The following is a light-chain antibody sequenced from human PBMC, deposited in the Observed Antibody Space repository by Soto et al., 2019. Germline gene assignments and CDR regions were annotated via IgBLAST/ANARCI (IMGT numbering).Light chain of an antibody. Sequence: DIRMTQSPSTLSTSVGDRVTITCRASQNIRGWLAWYQQKPGKAPKLLIYDASTLESGVPSRFSGSGSGTEFTLTISSLQPDDFATYYSQQYNSSSWTFGQGTTVAIK. CDR1: QNIRGW. CDR2: DAS. V-gene: IGKV1-5*01. CDR3: QQYNSSSWT. J-gene: IGKJ1*01.